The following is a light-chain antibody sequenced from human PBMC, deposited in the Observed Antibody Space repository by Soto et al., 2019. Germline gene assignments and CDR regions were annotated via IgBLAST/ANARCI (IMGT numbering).Light chain of an antibody. J-gene: IGKJ2*01. CDR2: DAS. CDR1: QTISTY. CDR3: QQSFSRPMYT. Sequence: DIQMTQSPSSLSASVGDRVLITSRESQTISTYLNWYQQKPGTAPKLLIYDASTLQSGVPSRFRGSGSGTDFTLTISNLQPEDLATFYCQQSFSRPMYTFGQGAKVDIK. V-gene: IGKV1-39*01.